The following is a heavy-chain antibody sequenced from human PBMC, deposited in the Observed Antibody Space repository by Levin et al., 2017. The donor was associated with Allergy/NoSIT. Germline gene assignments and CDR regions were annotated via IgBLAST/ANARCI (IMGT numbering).Heavy chain of an antibody. CDR2: TYVSGST. V-gene: IGHV4-30-4*01. CDR1: GGSFSSAEYY. CDR3: ARGRSPAMVSKSGDWFDP. J-gene: IGHJ5*02. D-gene: IGHD5-18*01. Sequence: PSETLSLTCTVSGGSFSSAEYYWAWIRQSPERGLEWIGNTYVSGSTYYNPSLKSRVTISVDMSKSQFSLKLTSVTAADTAIYYCARGRSPAMVSKSGDWFDPWGQGSLVSVSS.